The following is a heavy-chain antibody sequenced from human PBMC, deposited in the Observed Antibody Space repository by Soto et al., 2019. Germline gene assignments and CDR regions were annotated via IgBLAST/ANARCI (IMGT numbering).Heavy chain of an antibody. Sequence: PGGSLRLSCAASGFTFSSYAMSWVRQAPGKGLEWVSAISGSGGSTYYADSVKGRFTISRDNSKNTLYLQMNSLRAEDTAVYYCAKEAVMTPYYYYYYGMDVWGQGTTVTVSS. CDR3: AKEAVMTPYYYYYYGMDV. CDR1: GFTFSSYA. D-gene: IGHD3-16*01. CDR2: ISGSGGST. J-gene: IGHJ6*02. V-gene: IGHV3-23*01.